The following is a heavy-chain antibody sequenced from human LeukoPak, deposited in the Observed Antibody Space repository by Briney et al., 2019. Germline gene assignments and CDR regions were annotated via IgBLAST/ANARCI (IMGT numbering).Heavy chain of an antibody. CDR2: INHSGST. CDR3: ARGAYGDPWYFDY. V-gene: IGHV4-34*01. D-gene: IGHD4-17*01. CDR1: GGSFSGYY. Sequence: PSETLSLTCAVSGGSFSGYYWSWVRQPPGKGLEWMGEINHSGSTSYNPSLKSRVTISVDTSKNQFSLKLSSVTAADTAVYYCARGAYGDPWYFDYWGQGTLVTVSS. J-gene: IGHJ4*02.